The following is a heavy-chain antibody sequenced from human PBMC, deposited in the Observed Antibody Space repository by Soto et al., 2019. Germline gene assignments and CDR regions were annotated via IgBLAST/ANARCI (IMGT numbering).Heavy chain of an antibody. CDR3: ARSQGSSTSLEIYYYYYYGMDV. D-gene: IGHD2-2*01. CDR1: GVTFSSYA. V-gene: IGHV1-69*01. Sequence: QVQLVQSGAEVKKPGSSVKVSCKASGVTFSSYAISWVRQAPGQGLEWMGGIIPISVTTNYAQKFQGRVTITADESKSTAYMELSSLRSEDTAVYYCARSQGSSTSLEIYYYYYYGMDVWGQGTTVTVTS. J-gene: IGHJ6*02. CDR2: IIPISVTT.